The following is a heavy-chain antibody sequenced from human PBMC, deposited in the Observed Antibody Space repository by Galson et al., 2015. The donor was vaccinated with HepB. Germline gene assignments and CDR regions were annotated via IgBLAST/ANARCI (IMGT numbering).Heavy chain of an antibody. CDR2: IIPMSGTT. D-gene: IGHD3-22*01. CDR3: ARDYPSSETRSGSFDI. Sequence: SVKVSCKASGGTFSNHGVSWVRQAPGQGLEWMGGIIPMSGTTNYAQRFRGRLTITADESTGTAYMELRSLMSEDSAVYYCARDYPSSETRSGSFDIWGQGTTVVVSP. CDR1: GGTFSNHG. J-gene: IGHJ3*02. V-gene: IGHV1-69*13.